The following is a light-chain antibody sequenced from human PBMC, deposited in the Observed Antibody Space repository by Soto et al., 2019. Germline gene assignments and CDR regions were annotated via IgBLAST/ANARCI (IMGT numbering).Light chain of an antibody. CDR2: DAS. CDR1: QSVNTY. Sequence: EIVLTQSPATLSLSPGERVTLSCRASQSVNTYLAWYQQKRGQAPRLLIYDASERATGIPARFSGSGSGTDFTLIISSLEPEDFAVYYCQQRGNLPLTFGGGTKVEIK. J-gene: IGKJ4*01. V-gene: IGKV3-11*01. CDR3: QQRGNLPLT.